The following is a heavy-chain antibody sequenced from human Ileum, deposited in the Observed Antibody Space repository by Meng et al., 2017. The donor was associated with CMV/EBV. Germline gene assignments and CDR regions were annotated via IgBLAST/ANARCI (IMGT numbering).Heavy chain of an antibody. D-gene: IGHD3-22*01. CDR3: ARDTSSGYYFHY. J-gene: IGHJ4*01. V-gene: IGHV1-2*06. CDR1: GYNFPAYY. CDR2: INPNTGDA. Sequence: SFQPSGYNFPAYYVHWVRQSPGQGLEWMGRINPNTGDASYSQKFQDRVTITSDLSLRTVYMEMSSLTSDDTALYYCARDTSSGYYFHYWGRGTLVTVSS.